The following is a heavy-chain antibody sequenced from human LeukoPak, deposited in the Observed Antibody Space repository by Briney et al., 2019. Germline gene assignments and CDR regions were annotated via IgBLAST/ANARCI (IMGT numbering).Heavy chain of an antibody. CDR1: GYTLTELS. CDR2: FDPEDGET. J-gene: IGHJ2*01. D-gene: IGHD7-27*01. V-gene: IGHV1-24*01. CDR3: ATDIQKLGSYWYFDL. Sequence: ASVKVSCKVSGYTLTELSMHWVRQAPGKGLEWMGGFDPEDGETIYAQKFLGRVTMTEDTSTDTAYMELSSLRSEDTAVYYCATDIQKLGSYWYFDLWGRGTLVTVSS.